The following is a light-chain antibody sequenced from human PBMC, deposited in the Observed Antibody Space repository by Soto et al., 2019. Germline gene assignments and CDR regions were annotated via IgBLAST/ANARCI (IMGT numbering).Light chain of an antibody. J-gene: IGKJ3*01. CDR3: PQYGSSPLFT. CDR1: QSVSSSY. V-gene: IGKV3-20*01. CDR2: GAS. Sequence: EIVLTQSPGTLSLSPGERATLSCRASQSVSSSYLAWYQQKPGQAPRLLIYGASSRATGIPDRFSGSGSGTDFTLTISRLEPEDFAVYYFPQYGSSPLFTFGPGTKVDIK.